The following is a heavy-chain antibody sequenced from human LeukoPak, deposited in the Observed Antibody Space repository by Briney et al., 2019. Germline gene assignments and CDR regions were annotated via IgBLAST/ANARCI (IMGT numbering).Heavy chain of an antibody. D-gene: IGHD2-2*01. CDR2: ISGSGGST. Sequence: GGSLRLSCAPSGFTFRSYAMSWVRQAPGKGLEWVSAISGSGGSTYYADSVKGRFTISRDNSKNTLYLQMNSLRAEDTAVYYCAKVVIVVVPAAMDYWGQGTLVTVSS. CDR1: GFTFRSYA. V-gene: IGHV3-23*01. J-gene: IGHJ4*02. CDR3: AKVVIVVVPAAMDY.